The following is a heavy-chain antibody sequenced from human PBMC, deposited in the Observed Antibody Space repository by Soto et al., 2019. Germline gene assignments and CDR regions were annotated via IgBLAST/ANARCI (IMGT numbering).Heavy chain of an antibody. CDR3: ARAFARGYSRAPIGS. D-gene: IGHD5-12*01. V-gene: IGHV3-33*01. Sequence: QVHVVESGGGVVQPGRSLRISCAASGFDFSMSGMHWVRQAPGKGLEWVALIWNSGSPQYYGDSVKGRFTISRDNSKNMVFLQMSSVRAEATGVYYCARAFARGYSRAPIGSWGQGALVTVSS. CDR1: GFDFSMSG. CDR2: IWNSGSPQ. J-gene: IGHJ5*01.